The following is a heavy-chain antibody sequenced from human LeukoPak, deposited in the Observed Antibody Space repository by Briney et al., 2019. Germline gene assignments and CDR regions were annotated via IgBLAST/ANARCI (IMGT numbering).Heavy chain of an antibody. V-gene: IGHV4-59*01. J-gene: IGHJ4*02. Sequence: PSETLSLTCTVSGASISTYYWSWIRQPPGKGLEWIGYIYYSGSTNYNPSPKSRVTISVDTSKNQFSLRLSSVTAADTAVYYCARGPHYYDSSGYYFGGYYWGQGTLVTVSS. D-gene: IGHD3-22*01. CDR3: ARGPHYYDSSGYYFGGYY. CDR1: GASISTYY. CDR2: IYYSGST.